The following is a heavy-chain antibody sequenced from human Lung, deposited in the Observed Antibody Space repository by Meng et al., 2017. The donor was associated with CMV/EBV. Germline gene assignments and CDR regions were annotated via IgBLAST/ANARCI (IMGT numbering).Heavy chain of an antibody. V-gene: IGHV3-30*03. CDR1: GFSFSSSI. CDR3: KEVDE. Sequence: GGSLRLSYVASGFSFSSSIMHWVRQAPGKGLEWVAAISNDGDDKFYADSVKGRFTISRDNAKNTLYLQLNRLRAADTAVYYCKEVDEWGQGTLVTVSS. CDR2: ISNDGDDK. J-gene: IGHJ4*02.